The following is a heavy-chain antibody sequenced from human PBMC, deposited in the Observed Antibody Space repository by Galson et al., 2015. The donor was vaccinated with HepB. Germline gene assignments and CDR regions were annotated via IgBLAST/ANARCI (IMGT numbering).Heavy chain of an antibody. CDR3: ARDDGWGALKY. Sequence: SLRLSCAASGFSFSYWWMTWVRQAPGKGLEWVAHIMPDGSGKFYVDSVKGRFAISRDNAKDSLYLQMNSLRAEDTAVYYCARDDGWGALKYWGQGTLVTVSS. CDR1: GFSFSYWW. V-gene: IGHV3-7*01. CDR2: IMPDGSGK. D-gene: IGHD3-16*01. J-gene: IGHJ4*02.